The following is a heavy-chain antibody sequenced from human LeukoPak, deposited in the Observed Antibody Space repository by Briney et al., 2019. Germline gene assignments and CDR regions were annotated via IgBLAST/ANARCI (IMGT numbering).Heavy chain of an antibody. J-gene: IGHJ4*02. CDR2: IYHTGTT. D-gene: IGHD4/OR15-4a*01. Sequence: SETLSLTCAVSGYSISTAYYWGWIRQPPGKGLEWIGTIYHTGTTSYNSSLECRVTMSVDTSKNQFSLKLSSVTAADAAIYYCARQGDDYGAMDYWGQGTLVSVSS. CDR3: ARQGDDYGAMDY. CDR1: GYSISTAYY. V-gene: IGHV4-38-2*01.